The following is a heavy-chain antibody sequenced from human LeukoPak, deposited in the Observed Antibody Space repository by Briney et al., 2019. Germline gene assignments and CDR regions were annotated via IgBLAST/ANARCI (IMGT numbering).Heavy chain of an antibody. Sequence: GGSLRLSCVPSGFWLSSHAISWVSPPPATGLGSVSVIRDRGRSTHYAHSVKGRFTISRDNSKKKLYLQINGLTAEDSAVYYCANDRRRFWSGYLDYWGQGALVTVSS. D-gene: IGHD3-3*01. V-gene: IGHV3-23*01. CDR2: IRDRGRST. J-gene: IGHJ4*02. CDR1: GFWLSSHA. CDR3: ANDRRRFWSGYLDY.